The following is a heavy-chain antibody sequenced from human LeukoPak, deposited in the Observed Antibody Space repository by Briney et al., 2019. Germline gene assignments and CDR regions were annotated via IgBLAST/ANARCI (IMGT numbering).Heavy chain of an antibody. CDR1: GYTFTSYD. D-gene: IGHD3-22*01. V-gene: IGHV1-8*03. J-gene: IGHJ3*02. CDR3: ARGHYYDSSGYYVRAFDI. CDR2: MNPNSGNT. Sequence: ASVKVSCKASGYTFTSYDINWVRQATGQGLEWMGWMNPNSGNTGYAQKFQGRVTITRNTSISTAYMELSSLRSEDTAVYYCARGHYYDSSGYYVRAFDIWGQGTMVTVSS.